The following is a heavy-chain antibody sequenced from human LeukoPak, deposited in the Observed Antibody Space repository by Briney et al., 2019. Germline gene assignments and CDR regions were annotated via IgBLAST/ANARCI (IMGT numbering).Heavy chain of an antibody. CDR3: ARHGELGRWFDP. CDR2: IYAGDSDT. V-gene: IGHV5-51*01. D-gene: IGHD7-27*01. J-gene: IGHJ5*02. Sequence: GESLKISCKGSGSSFTSYWIGWVGRMPGKGLEWMGIIYAGDSDTRYTATFQGPVTISADKSTSTAYLQWSSLKASDTAMYYCARHGELGRWFDPWGQGTLVTVSS. CDR1: GSSFTSYW.